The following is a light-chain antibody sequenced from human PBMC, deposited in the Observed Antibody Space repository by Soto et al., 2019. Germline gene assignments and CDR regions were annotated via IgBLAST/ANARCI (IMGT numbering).Light chain of an antibody. CDR2: SNN. Sequence: QSVPTQPPSASGTPGQRVTISCSGNTYNIGSNTVNWYQQLQGTAPKLRMYSNNQRPSGVPDRFSGSKSGTSASLAISGLQSEDEADYYCAAWDDSLEGYVFGTGTKVTVL. V-gene: IGLV1-44*01. CDR3: AAWDDSLEGYV. J-gene: IGLJ1*01. CDR1: TYNIGSNT.